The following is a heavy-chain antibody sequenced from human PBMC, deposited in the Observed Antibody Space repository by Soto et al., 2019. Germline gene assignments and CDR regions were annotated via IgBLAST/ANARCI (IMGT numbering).Heavy chain of an antibody. CDR1: GFTFSSYG. D-gene: IGHD2-8*01. V-gene: IGHV3-30*18. Sequence: GGSLRLSCAASGFTFSSYGMHWVRQAPGQGLEWVAVISYDGSNKYYADSVKGRFTISRDNSKNTLYLQMNSLRAEDTAVYYCAKESGCTNGVCSALGMDYWGQGTLVTVSS. CDR3: AKESGCTNGVCSALGMDY. CDR2: ISYDGSNK. J-gene: IGHJ4*02.